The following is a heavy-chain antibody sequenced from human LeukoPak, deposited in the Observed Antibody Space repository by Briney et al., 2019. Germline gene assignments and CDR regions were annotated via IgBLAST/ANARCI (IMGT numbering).Heavy chain of an antibody. CDR2: SIHISGTA. J-gene: IGHJ4*02. Sequence: ASVKVSCKASGGTFTSCAISWVRQAPGQGLEWMGGSIHISGTANYAQKLQSRVTITADESTSTAYMELSTLRSEDTAVYYCAREGVASGFDYWGQGTLVTVSS. V-gene: IGHV1-69*13. CDR1: GGTFTSCA. CDR3: AREGVASGFDY. D-gene: IGHD6-19*01.